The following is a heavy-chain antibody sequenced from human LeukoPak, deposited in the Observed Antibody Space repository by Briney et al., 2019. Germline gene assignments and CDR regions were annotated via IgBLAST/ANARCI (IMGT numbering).Heavy chain of an antibody. CDR2: IIPIFGTA. D-gene: IGHD6-13*01. CDR3: AREASGSSRPFDY. CDR1: GGTFSSYA. Sequence: ASVKVSCKASGGTFSSYAISWVQQAPGQGLEWMGGIIPIFGTANYAQKFQGRVTITADESTSTAYMELSSLRSEGTAVYYCAREASGSSRPFDYWGQGTLVTVSS. V-gene: IGHV1-69*13. J-gene: IGHJ4*02.